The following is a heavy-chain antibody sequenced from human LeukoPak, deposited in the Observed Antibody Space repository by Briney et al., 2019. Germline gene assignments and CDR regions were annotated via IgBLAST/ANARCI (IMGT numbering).Heavy chain of an antibody. Sequence: ASVKVSCKASGYTFTSYAMHWVRQAPGQRLECMGWISTGNGNTKYSQKFQGRVTITRDTSASTAYMDLSSLRSEDTAVYYCARNTETAIPLPYYFDYWGQGTLVTASS. V-gene: IGHV1-3*04. CDR1: GYTFTSYA. J-gene: IGHJ4*02. D-gene: IGHD2-21*02. CDR3: ARNTETAIPLPYYFDY. CDR2: ISTGNGNT.